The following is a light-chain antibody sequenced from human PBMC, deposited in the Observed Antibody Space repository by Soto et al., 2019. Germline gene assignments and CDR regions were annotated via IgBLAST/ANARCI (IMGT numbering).Light chain of an antibody. V-gene: IGKV1-33*01. CDR3: QQYDDLPLT. CDR2: AAS. CDR1: QDISSY. Sequence: DIQMTQSPSSLSASVGDRVTITCQASQDISSYLSWYQQKPRKAPKLLIYAASNLETGVPSRFSGSGSGTDFTFTISSLQPEDIATYYCQQYDDLPLTFGGGTKVEIE. J-gene: IGKJ4*01.